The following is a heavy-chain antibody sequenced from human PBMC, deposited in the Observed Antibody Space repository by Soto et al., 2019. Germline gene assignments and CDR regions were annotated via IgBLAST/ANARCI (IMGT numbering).Heavy chain of an antibody. Sequence: GGSLGLSCAVYGFTFRNAWKRLVRQAPGKGLEWVGRIKSKTDGGTTDYAAPVKGRFTISRDDSKNTLYLQMNRLKTEDTAVYYCAKEPLTYYYDSSGYLFLEHFDYWGQGTLVTVSS. CDR3: AKEPLTYYYDSSGYLFLEHFDY. CDR2: IKSKTDGGTT. CDR1: GFTFRNAW. D-gene: IGHD3-22*01. J-gene: IGHJ4*02. V-gene: IGHV3-15*01.